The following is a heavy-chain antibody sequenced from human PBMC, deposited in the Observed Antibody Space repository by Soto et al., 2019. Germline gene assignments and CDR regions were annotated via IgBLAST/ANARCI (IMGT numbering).Heavy chain of an antibody. CDR2: TSHDGVT. CDR3: ASSEFH. CDR1: SGSIDNVYW. J-gene: IGHJ4*02. Sequence: SETLSLTCAVSSGSIDNVYWWSWVRQSPGKGLEWIGETSHDGVTNYNPSLEGRVTISIDKSKNQFSLKLSSVTAADTAVYYCASSEFHWGQGTLVTVSS. V-gene: IGHV4-4*02. D-gene: IGHD2-21*01.